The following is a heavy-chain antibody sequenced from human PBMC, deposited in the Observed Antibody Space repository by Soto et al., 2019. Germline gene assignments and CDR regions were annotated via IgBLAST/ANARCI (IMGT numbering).Heavy chain of an antibody. J-gene: IGHJ4*02. Sequence: PGGSLRLSCAASGFAFTSYWMTWARQAPGKGLEWVANINQDGRDKYYVDSVKGRFTISRDNAKNSLYLQMNNLRVEDTAVYYCARDLGRGFGYWGQGTLVTVSS. CDR3: ARDLGRGFGY. D-gene: IGHD7-27*01. V-gene: IGHV3-7*03. CDR1: GFAFTSYW. CDR2: INQDGRDK.